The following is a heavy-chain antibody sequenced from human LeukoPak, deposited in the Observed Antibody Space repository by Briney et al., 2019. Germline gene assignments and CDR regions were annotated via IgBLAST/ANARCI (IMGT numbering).Heavy chain of an antibody. CDR1: GGSISSYY. D-gene: IGHD2-15*01. V-gene: IGHV4-59*08. CDR2: IYYSGST. Sequence: PSETLSLTCTVSGGSISSYYWNWIRQPPGKGLEWIGYIYYSGSTNYNPSLKSRVTISVDTSKNQFSLELSSVTAADTAVYYCVAGCSGGSCYIEYSWFDPWGQGTLVTVSS. CDR3: VAGCSGGSCYIEYSWFDP. J-gene: IGHJ5*02.